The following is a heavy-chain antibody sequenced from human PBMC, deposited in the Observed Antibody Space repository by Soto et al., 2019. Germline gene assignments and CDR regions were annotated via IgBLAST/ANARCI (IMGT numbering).Heavy chain of an antibody. CDR3: AKGYSYGHYYYGMDA. CDR1: GFTFSSYG. CDR2: ISYDGSNK. Sequence: GGSLRLSCAASGFTFSSYGMHWVRQAPGKGLEWVAVISYDGSNKYYADSVKGRFTISRDNSKNTLYLQMNSLRAEDTAVYYCAKGYSYGHYYYGMDAWGQGTTVTVSS. J-gene: IGHJ6*02. D-gene: IGHD5-18*01. V-gene: IGHV3-30*18.